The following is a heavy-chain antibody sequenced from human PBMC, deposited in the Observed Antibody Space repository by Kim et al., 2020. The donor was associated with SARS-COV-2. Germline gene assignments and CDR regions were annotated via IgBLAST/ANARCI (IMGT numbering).Heavy chain of an antibody. CDR1: GGSISSYY. CDR2: IYTSGST. CDR3: ARLRSGYYTGRWSYYFDY. J-gene: IGHJ4*02. Sequence: SETLSLTCTVSGGSISSYYWSWIRQPAGKGLEWIGRIYTSGSTNYNPSLKSQVTMSVDTSKNQFSLKLSSVTAADTAVYYCARLRSGYYTGRWSYYFDYWGQGTLVTVSS. V-gene: IGHV4-4*07. D-gene: IGHD3-3*01.